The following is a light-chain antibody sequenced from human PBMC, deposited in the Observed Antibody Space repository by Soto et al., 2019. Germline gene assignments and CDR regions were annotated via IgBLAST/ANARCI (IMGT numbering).Light chain of an antibody. CDR1: SSDVGGYNY. Sequence: QSVLTQPPSASGSPGQSVTISCTGTSSDVGGYNYVSWYQQHPGKAPKLMIYEVTKRPSGVPDRFSGSKSGNTASLTVSGLQAEDEADYYCISYAVSNNVFGTGTKVTVL. CDR3: ISYAVSNNV. CDR2: EVT. J-gene: IGLJ1*01. V-gene: IGLV2-8*01.